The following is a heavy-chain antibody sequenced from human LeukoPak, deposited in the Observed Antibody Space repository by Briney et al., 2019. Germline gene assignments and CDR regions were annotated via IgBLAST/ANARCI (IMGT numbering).Heavy chain of an antibody. CDR2: ISGSGGST. CDR3: ARTYQLDTFDI. J-gene: IGHJ3*02. D-gene: IGHD2-2*01. Sequence: GGSLRLSCAASGFTFSSYAMSWVRQAPGKGLEWVSAISGSGGSTYYADSVKGRFTISRDNSKNSLYLQMNSLRAEDTAVYYCARTYQLDTFDIWGQGTMVTVSS. CDR1: GFTFSSYA. V-gene: IGHV3-23*01.